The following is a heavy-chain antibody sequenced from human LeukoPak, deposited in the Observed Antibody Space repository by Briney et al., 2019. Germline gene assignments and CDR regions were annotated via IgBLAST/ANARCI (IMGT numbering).Heavy chain of an antibody. J-gene: IGHJ5*02. CDR3: ARGRGGDCYSCWFDP. CDR2: IKEEGSEK. D-gene: IGHD2-21*02. V-gene: IGHV3-7*01. Sequence: GGSLRLSCAASGFTLSSYWMRWVRQAPGEGLEWVANIKEEGSEKYSVDSVKGRFTISRDNAKTSLYLQMNSLRAEDTAVYYCARGRGGDCYSCWFDPWGQGTLVTVSS. CDR1: GFTLSSYW.